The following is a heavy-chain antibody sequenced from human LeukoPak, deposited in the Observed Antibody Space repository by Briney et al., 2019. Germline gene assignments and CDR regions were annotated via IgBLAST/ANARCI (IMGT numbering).Heavy chain of an antibody. V-gene: IGHV3-30*03. CDR1: GFTFSSYG. Sequence: PGGSLRLSCAASGFTFSSYGMHWVRQAPGKGLEWVAVISYDGSNKYYADSVKGRFTISRDNSKNTLYLQMNSLRAEDTAVYYCARVQGYCSGGSCHHWGQGTLVTVSS. D-gene: IGHD2-15*01. CDR3: ARVQGYCSGGSCHH. CDR2: ISYDGSNK. J-gene: IGHJ5*02.